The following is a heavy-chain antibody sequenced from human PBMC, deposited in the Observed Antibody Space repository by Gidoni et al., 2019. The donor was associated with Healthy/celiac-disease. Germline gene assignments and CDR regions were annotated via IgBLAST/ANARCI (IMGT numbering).Heavy chain of an antibody. J-gene: IGHJ4*02. D-gene: IGHD3-22*01. CDR1: GGSISSYY. CDR3: ARDHHYYYDSSGYYRYFDY. Sequence: QVQLQESGPGLVKPSETLSLTCTVSGGSISSYYWSWIRQPPGKGLEWIGYIYYSGSTNYNPARKSRVTISVDTYKNQFSLKLSSVTAADTAVYYCARDHHYYYDSSGYYRYFDYWGQGTLVTVSS. V-gene: IGHV4-59*01. CDR2: IYYSGST.